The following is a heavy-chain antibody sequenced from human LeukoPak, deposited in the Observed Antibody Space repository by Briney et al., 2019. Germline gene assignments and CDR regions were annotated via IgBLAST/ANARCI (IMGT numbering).Heavy chain of an antibody. CDR2: INHSGST. D-gene: IGHD3-16*02. CDR3: ASQRVWGSYRLYFDY. V-gene: IGHV4-39*07. Sequence: SETLSLTCTVSGGSISSGGYYWSWIRQPPGKGLEWIGEINHSGSTNYNPSLKSRVTISVDTSKNQFSLKLSSVTAADTAVYYCASQRVWGSYRLYFDYWGQGTLVTVSS. CDR1: GGSISSGGYY. J-gene: IGHJ4*02.